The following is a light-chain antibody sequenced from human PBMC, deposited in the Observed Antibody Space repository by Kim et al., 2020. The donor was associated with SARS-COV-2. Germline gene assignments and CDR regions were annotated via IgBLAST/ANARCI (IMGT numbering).Light chain of an antibody. CDR2: GAS. V-gene: IGKV1-12*01. Sequence: SSSVGDRVTITWWASQVISTLLAWYQQEPGKAPKLLIYGASTLQRGVPSRFSGSGSGTEFSLTISSLQPEDFATYYCQQTNSFPNSFGQGTKLEI. CDR1: QVISTL. J-gene: IGKJ2*03. CDR3: QQTNSFPNS.